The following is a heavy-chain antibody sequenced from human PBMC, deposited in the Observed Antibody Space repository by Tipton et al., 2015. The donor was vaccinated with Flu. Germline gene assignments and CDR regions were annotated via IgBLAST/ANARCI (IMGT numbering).Heavy chain of an antibody. Sequence: TLSLTCSVYGGSFSGYFWTWIRQPPGKGLEWIGEINHSGSTHYNSSLKSRVTMSVDSSKNQFSLRLTSVTAADTAVYFCARRDYSNYVSEPKNWFDFWGQGTLVTVSS. D-gene: IGHD4-11*01. J-gene: IGHJ5*01. CDR1: GGSFSGYF. CDR3: ARRDYSNYVSEPKNWFDF. V-gene: IGHV4-34*01. CDR2: INHSGST.